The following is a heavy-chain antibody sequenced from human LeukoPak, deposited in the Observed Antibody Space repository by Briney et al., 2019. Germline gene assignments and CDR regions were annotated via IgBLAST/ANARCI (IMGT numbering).Heavy chain of an antibody. D-gene: IGHD3-10*01. Sequence: PSETLSLTCTVSGGSFSSGDYYWTWIRQHPGKGLEWIGYIHYSGRAYYNPSLKSRVTISLDTSGNQFSQHLSSVTAADTAVYYCARVLGAGREAFYFDYWGQGTLVTISS. CDR2: IHYSGRA. V-gene: IGHV4-31*03. J-gene: IGHJ4*02. CDR3: ARVLGAGREAFYFDY. CDR1: GGSFSSGDYY.